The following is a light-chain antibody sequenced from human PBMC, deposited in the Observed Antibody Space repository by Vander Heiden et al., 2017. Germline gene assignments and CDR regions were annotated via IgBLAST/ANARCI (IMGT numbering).Light chain of an antibody. CDR1: QSVSSN. V-gene: IGKV3-15*01. Sequence: EIVMTQSPATLSVSPGERATLSCRASQSVSSNLAWYQQKPGQAPRLLIYGESTRATGIPARFSGSGSGTEFTLTISSLQSEDFAVYYCQQYNNWPPWTFGQGTKVKIK. CDR2: GES. J-gene: IGKJ1*01. CDR3: QQYNNWPPWT.